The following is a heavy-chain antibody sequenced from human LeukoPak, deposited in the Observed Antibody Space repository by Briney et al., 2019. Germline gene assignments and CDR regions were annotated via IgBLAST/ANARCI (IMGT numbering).Heavy chain of an antibody. CDR1: GFTFSSYA. V-gene: IGHV3-30*04. CDR3: ARDYLDYYGSGRLTF. CDR2: ISYDGSNK. Sequence: GGSLRLSCAASGFTFSSYAMHWVRQAPGRGLEWVSGISYDGSNKYYADSVKGRFTIYRDNSKNTLYLKMNSLSAEDTAVYYCARDYLDYYGSGRLTFWGQGTLVTVSS. D-gene: IGHD3-10*01. J-gene: IGHJ4*02.